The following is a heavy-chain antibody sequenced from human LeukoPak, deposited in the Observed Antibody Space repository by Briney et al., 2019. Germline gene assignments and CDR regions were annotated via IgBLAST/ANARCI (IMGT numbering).Heavy chain of an antibody. CDR3: ATDPGTMIVVP. CDR2: ISDSGDST. D-gene: IGHD3-22*01. CDR1: GFTFSSYV. Sequence: SGGSLRLSCAASGFTFSSYVMTWFRQAPGKGLEWVSVISDSGDSTYYADSVKGRFTISRDNSKNTLYPQMSSLRAKDTAVYYCATDPGTMIVVPWGQGTLVTVSS. J-gene: IGHJ4*02. V-gene: IGHV3-23*01.